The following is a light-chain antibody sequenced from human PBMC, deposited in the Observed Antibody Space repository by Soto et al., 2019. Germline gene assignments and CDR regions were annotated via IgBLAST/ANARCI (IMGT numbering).Light chain of an antibody. CDR2: GAS. V-gene: IGKV3-20*01. CDR3: QQYGRSPWT. J-gene: IGKJ1*01. CDR1: QTVSSRF. Sequence: EILWPQSPGKLSLSPGERAALYCRASQTVSSRFLAWYQQKPGQAPRLLIYGASSRAPGIPDRFSGSGSGADFTLTIRRLESEEFALYYCQQYGRSPWTVGQGTKADIK.